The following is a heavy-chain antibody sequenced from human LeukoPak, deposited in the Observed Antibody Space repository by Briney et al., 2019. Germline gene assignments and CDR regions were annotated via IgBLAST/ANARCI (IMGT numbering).Heavy chain of an antibody. V-gene: IGHV3-48*04. CDR2: ISSSSSTI. CDR1: GFTFSSYS. J-gene: IGHJ3*02. Sequence: PGGSLRLSCAASGFTFSSYSMNWVRQAPGKGLEWVSYISSSSSTIYYADSVKGRFTISRDNAKNSLYLQMNSLRAEDTAVYYCARDFPSGLSDAFDIWGQGTMVTVSS. CDR3: ARDFPSGLSDAFDI. D-gene: IGHD3/OR15-3a*01.